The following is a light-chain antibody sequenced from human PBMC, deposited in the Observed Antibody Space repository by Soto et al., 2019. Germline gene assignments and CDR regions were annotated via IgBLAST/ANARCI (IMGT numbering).Light chain of an antibody. CDR3: QQYNDWPPYT. CDR2: GAS. J-gene: IGKJ2*01. Sequence: EIVLTQSPGTLSVSPGERATLSCRASQSVSTKLAWYQQKPCQAPRLLIYGASTRATSIPARFSGSGSDTEFTLTISSLQSEDFAVYYCQQYNDWPPYTFGQGTELEIK. V-gene: IGKV3-15*01. CDR1: QSVSTK.